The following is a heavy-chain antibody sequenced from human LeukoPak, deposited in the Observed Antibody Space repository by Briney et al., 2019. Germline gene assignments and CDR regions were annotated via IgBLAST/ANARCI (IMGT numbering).Heavy chain of an antibody. D-gene: IGHD3-10*01. V-gene: IGHV1-8*01. Sequence: ASVKVSCKASGYTFTGFDINWVRQATGHGLEGMGLMNPRNGNTVYAQKFQRRISMTRNTSIDPAYMELRSLRSYHTAVYYCTKGSNSGSYRDSWGQGTLVIVSS. CDR1: GYTFTGFD. CDR2: MNPRNGNT. CDR3: TKGSNSGSYRDS. J-gene: IGHJ4*02.